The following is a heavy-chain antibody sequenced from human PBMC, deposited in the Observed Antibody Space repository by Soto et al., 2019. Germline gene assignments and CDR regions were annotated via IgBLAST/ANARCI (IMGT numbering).Heavy chain of an antibody. CDR1: GFTFSSYG. CDR3: AKDRRGYSYGETFDY. CDR2: ISYDGSNK. V-gene: IGHV3-30*18. J-gene: IGHJ4*02. Sequence: QVQLVESGGGVVQPGRSLRLSCAASGFTFSSYGMHWVRQAPGKGLERVAVISYDGSNKYYADSVKGRFTISRDNSKNTLYLQMNSLRAEDTAVYYCAKDRRGYSYGETFDYWGQGTLVTVSS. D-gene: IGHD5-18*01.